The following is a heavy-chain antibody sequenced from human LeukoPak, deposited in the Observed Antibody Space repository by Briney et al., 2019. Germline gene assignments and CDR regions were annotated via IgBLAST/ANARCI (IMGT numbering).Heavy chain of an antibody. CDR1: GESLGTFY. V-gene: IGHV4-4*07. J-gene: IGHJ4*02. D-gene: IGHD2-15*01. CDR2: IHTTGYT. CDR3: ARAHSGLYLDS. Sequence: SETLSLTCTVSGESLGTFYWSWIRQPAGQGLEYIGRIHTTGYTNYNPSLKSRVTMSVDSSKNQFSLTLRSVTATDTAIYYCARAHSGLYLDSWGQGTLVTVSS.